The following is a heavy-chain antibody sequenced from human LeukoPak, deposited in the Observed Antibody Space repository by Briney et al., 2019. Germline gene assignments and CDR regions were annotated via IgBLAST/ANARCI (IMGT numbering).Heavy chain of an antibody. J-gene: IGHJ4*02. CDR2: IFPGDSDT. D-gene: IGHD3-10*01. V-gene: IGHV5-51*01. Sequence: GESLKISCKGPRHSFHSQWIGWVRQMPGKGLEWMGIIFPGDSDTRYRPSFQGQVTISVDKSISTAYLQWSSLEASDTAMYYCARLGTYGSGSIDYWGQGTLVTVSS. CDR1: RHSFHSQW. CDR3: ARLGTYGSGSIDY.